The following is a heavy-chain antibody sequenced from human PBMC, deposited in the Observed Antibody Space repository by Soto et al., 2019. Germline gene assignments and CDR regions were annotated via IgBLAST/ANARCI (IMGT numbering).Heavy chain of an antibody. CDR2: IDPSDSYT. CDR1: GYSFTSYW. D-gene: IGHD1-7*01. CDR3: SASTGTTSYDAFDI. Sequence: RGESLKISCKGSGYSFTSYWISWVRQMPGKGLEWMGRIDPSDSYTNYSPSFQGHVTISADKSISTAYLQWSSLKASDTAMYYCSASTGTTSYDAFDIWGQGTMVTVSS. V-gene: IGHV5-10-1*01. J-gene: IGHJ3*02.